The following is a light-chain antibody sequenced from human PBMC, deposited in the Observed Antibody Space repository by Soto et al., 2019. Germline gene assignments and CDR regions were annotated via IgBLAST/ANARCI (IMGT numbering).Light chain of an antibody. Sequence: QSALTQPASVSGSPGQSITISCTGTSSDVGGYNYVSWYQQHPGKAPKLMIYDVSNRPSGVSNRFSGSKSGNTASLTISGLQAEDEADYYCSSYTSSSXRVFGTGTKVTVL. CDR3: SSYTSSSXRV. V-gene: IGLV2-14*01. CDR2: DVS. J-gene: IGLJ1*01. CDR1: SSDVGGYNY.